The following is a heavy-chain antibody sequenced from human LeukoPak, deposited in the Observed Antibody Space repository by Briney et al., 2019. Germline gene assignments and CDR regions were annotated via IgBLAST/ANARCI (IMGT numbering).Heavy chain of an antibody. CDR1: GYSFTNYW. J-gene: IGHJ3*02. D-gene: IGHD6-13*01. CDR2: IYPADSDT. CDR3: ATGGIAAADPSLDAFDI. Sequence: GESLKISCKASGYSFTNYWLGWVRQMPGRGLEWVGIIYPADSDTRYSPSFQGQVTISADKSVTTAYLRWSSLQALDTAMYYCATGGIAAADPSLDAFDIWGQGTMVTVSS. V-gene: IGHV5-51*01.